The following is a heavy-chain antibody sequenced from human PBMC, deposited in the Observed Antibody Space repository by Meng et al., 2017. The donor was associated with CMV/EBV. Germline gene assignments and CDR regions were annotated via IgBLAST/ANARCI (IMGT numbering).Heavy chain of an antibody. D-gene: IGHD6-6*01. CDR2: IYYSGST. CDR3: ARALSIAARPGQFYYYGMDV. CDR1: GGSISSSSYY. V-gene: IGHV4-39*01. Sequence: SETLSLTCTVSGGSISSSSYYWGWIRQPPGKGLEWIGSIYYSGSTYYNPSLKSRVTISVDTSKNQFSLWLSSVTAADTAVYYCARALSIAARPGQFYYYGMDVWGQGTTVTVSS. J-gene: IGHJ6*02.